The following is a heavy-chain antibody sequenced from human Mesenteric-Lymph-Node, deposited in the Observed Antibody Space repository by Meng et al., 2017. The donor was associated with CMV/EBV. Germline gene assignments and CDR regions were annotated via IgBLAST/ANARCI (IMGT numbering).Heavy chain of an antibody. CDR1: GFTFSSYA. CDR2: IRYDETNK. V-gene: IGHV3-30*02. Sequence: GGSLRLSCAASGFTFSSYAMHWVRQAPGKGLEWVTFIRYDETNKYYADSVKGRFTISRDNSKNTMFLQMNSLRVEDTAVYYCAKDGGGDWWNAFHIRGQGTMVTVSS. CDR3: AKDGGGDWWNAFHI. D-gene: IGHD2-21*01. J-gene: IGHJ3*02.